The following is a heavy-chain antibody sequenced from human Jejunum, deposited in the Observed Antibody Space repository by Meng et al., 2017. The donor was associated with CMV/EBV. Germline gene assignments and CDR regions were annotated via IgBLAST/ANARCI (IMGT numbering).Heavy chain of an antibody. J-gene: IGHJ4*02. Sequence: ASGFAFNAYDMTWVRQAPGKGLEWVSAISGSGGSTYYADSVKGRFTISRDNSKNTLYLQMNSLRAEDTAVYYCAKLSGYSYGLPDYWGQGTLVTVSS. CDR2: ISGSGGST. CDR1: GFAFNAYD. V-gene: IGHV3-23*01. CDR3: AKLSGYSYGLPDY. D-gene: IGHD5-18*01.